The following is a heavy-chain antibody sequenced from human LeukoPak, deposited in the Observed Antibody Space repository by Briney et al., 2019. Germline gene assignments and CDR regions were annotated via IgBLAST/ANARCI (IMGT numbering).Heavy chain of an antibody. CDR3: ARERAGYTHYYYYYMDV. CDR2: ISTSSSYI. D-gene: IGHD5-24*01. CDR1: GFTFSGYS. Sequence: PGGSLRLSCAASGFTFSGYSMSWVRQAPGKGLEWVSSISTSSSYIYYADSVKGRFTISRDNAKNSLYLQTNSLRAEDTAVYYCARERAGYTHYYYYYMDVWGKGTTVTISS. V-gene: IGHV3-21*01. J-gene: IGHJ6*03.